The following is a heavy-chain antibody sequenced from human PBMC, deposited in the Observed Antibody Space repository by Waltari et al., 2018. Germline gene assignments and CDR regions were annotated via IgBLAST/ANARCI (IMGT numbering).Heavy chain of an antibody. J-gene: IGHJ4*02. Sequence: QVQLVQSGAEVKKPGASVKVSCKASGYTFTSYAMHWVRQAPGQRLEWMGWINAGNVNTKYSQKLQGRFTMTTDTSTSTAYIELRSLRSDDTAVYYCARDHSRRYCSGGSCYSSRGDGNDYWCQGTLVTVSS. CDR2: INAGNVNT. CDR1: GYTFTSYA. V-gene: IGHV1-3*01. CDR3: ARDHSRRYCSGGSCYSSRGDGNDY. D-gene: IGHD2-15*01.